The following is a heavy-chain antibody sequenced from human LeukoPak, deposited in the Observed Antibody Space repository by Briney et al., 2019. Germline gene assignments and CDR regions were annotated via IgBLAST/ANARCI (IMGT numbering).Heavy chain of an antibody. Sequence: GESLKISCKGSGYSFISYWIGWVRQMPGKGLEWMGIIYPGDSDTRYSPSFQGQVTISADTSISTAYLQWSSLKASDTAMYYCARPRGYYGSGSPYCFDYWGQGTLVTVSS. J-gene: IGHJ4*02. CDR2: IYPGDSDT. V-gene: IGHV5-51*01. CDR1: GYSFISYW. D-gene: IGHD3-10*01. CDR3: ARPRGYYGSGSPYCFDY.